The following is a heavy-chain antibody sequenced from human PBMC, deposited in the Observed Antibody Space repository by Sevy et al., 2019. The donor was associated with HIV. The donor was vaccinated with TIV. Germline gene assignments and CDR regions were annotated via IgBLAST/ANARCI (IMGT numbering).Heavy chain of an antibody. CDR1: GFTFSSYS. Sequence: GGSLRLSCAASGFTFSSYSMNWVRQAPGKGLEWVSYISSSGTIYYADSVKGRFTISRNNAKNSLYLQMNSLRDEDTAVYYCARDWEANCFDYWGQGTLVTVSS. V-gene: IGHV3-48*02. CDR2: ISSSGTI. CDR3: ARDWEANCFDY. J-gene: IGHJ4*02. D-gene: IGHD1-26*01.